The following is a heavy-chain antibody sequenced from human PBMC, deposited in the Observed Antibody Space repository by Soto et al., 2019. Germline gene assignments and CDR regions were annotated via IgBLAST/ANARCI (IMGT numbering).Heavy chain of an antibody. CDR2: IYSGGST. CDR3: ARVIWFVTGMDV. J-gene: IGHJ6*02. CDR1: GFTFSSYA. V-gene: IGHV3-53*01. Sequence: PGGSLRLSCAASGFTFSSYAMSWVRQAPGKGLEWVSVIYSGGSTYYADSVKGRFTISRDNSKNTLYLQMNSLRAEDTAVYYCARVIWFVTGMDVWGQGTTVTVSS. D-gene: IGHD3-10*01.